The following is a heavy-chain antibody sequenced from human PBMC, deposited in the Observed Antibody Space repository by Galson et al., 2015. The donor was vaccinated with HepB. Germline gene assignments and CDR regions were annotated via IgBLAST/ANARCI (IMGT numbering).Heavy chain of an antibody. J-gene: IGHJ4*02. CDR2: ISSSSSYI. Sequence: SLRLSCAASGFTFSSYSMNWVRQAPGKGLEWVSSISSSSSYIYYADSVKGRFTISRDNAKNSLYLQMNSLRAEDTAVYYCALSGRFGEFALFDYWGQGTLVTVFS. CDR3: ALSGRFGEFALFDY. V-gene: IGHV3-21*01. CDR1: GFTFSSYS. D-gene: IGHD3-10*01.